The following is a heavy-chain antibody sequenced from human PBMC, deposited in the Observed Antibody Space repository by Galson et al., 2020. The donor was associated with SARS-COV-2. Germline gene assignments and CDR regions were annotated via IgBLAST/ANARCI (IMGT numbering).Heavy chain of an antibody. D-gene: IGHD3-10*01. CDR2: LDWADDK. V-gene: IGHV2-70*01. Sequence: SGPTLVKPTQTLTLTCTFSGFSLSTSGMCVSWIRQPPGEALEWLALLDWADDKYYSTSLRTRLTISKDTSKNQVVLTMTNMDPVDTATYYCARTSSGFGELFPYYFDYWGQGTLVTVSS. CDR3: ARTSSGFGELFPYYFDY. J-gene: IGHJ4*02. CDR1: GFSLSTSGMC.